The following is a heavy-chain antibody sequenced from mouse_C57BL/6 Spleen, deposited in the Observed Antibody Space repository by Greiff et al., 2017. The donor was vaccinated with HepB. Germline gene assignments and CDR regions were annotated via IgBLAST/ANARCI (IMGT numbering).Heavy chain of an antibody. V-gene: IGHV5-17*01. CDR2: ISSGSSTI. CDR3: ARKAGIDGYYDY. Sequence: EVMLVESGGGLVKPGGSLKLSCAASGFTFSDYGMHWVRQAPEKGLEWVAYISSGSSTIYYADTVKGRFTISRDNAKNTLFLQMTSLRSEDTAMYYCARKAGIDGYYDYWGQGTTLTVSS. J-gene: IGHJ2*01. CDR1: GFTFSDYG. D-gene: IGHD2-3*01.